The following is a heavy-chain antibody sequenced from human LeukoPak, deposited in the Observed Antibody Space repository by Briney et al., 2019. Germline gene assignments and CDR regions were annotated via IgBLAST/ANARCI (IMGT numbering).Heavy chain of an antibody. Sequence: SETLSLTCTVSSGSLSTYYWSWIRQPPGKGLQWLGCVYYSGTTNSGTTNYSPSVETRVTMSVDPSKNQVYLRLSSVTAADTAVYYWASMGGTEDYWGQGTQVIVSS. CDR2: VYYSGTT. V-gene: IGHV4-59*01. CDR3: ASMGGTEDY. J-gene: IGHJ4*02. CDR1: SGSLSTYY. D-gene: IGHD1-26*01.